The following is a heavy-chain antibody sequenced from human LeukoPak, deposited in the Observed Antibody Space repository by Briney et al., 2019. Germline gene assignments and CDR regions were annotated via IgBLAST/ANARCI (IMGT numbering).Heavy chain of an antibody. CDR2: IYTSGST. CDR3: ARDFYGSGTIWFDP. V-gene: IGHV4-4*07. D-gene: IGHD3-10*01. Sequence: PSETLSLTCTASGGSISSYYWSWIRQPAGKGLEWIGRIYTSGSTNYNPSLKSRVTISVDTSKNQFSLKLSSVTAADTAVYYCARDFYGSGTIWFDPWGQGTLVTVSS. CDR1: GGSISSYY. J-gene: IGHJ5*02.